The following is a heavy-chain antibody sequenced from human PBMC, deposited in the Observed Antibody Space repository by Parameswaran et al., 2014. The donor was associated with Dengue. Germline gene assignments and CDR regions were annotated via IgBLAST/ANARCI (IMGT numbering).Heavy chain of an antibody. CDR2: INHSGST. Sequence: PGKGLEWIGEINHSGSTNYNPSLKSRVTISVDTSKNQFSLKLSSVTAADTAVYYCAIPGAPTVYGGRSWGQGTLVTVSS. D-gene: IGHD4-23*01. J-gene: IGHJ4*02. V-gene: IGHV4-34*01. CDR3: AIPGAPTVYGGRS.